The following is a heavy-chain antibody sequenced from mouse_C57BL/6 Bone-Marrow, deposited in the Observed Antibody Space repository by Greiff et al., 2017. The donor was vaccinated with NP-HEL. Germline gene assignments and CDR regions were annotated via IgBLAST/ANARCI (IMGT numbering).Heavy chain of an antibody. Sequence: VKLQESGPGLVKPSQSLFLTCSITGFPITSGYYWIWIRQSPGKPLEWMGYITHSGETFYNPSLQSPISITRETSKNQFFLQLHSVTTEDTAMYYCAGDLPTGLFDYWGQGTTLTVSS. D-gene: IGHD4-1*02. J-gene: IGHJ2*01. CDR1: GFPITSGYY. CDR2: ITHSGET. V-gene: IGHV12-3*01. CDR3: AGDLPTGLFDY.